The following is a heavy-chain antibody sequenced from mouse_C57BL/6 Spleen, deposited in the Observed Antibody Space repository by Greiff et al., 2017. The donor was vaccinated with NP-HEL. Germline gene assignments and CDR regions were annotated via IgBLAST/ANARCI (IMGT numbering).Heavy chain of an antibody. V-gene: IGHV3-6*01. CDR2: ISYDGSN. CDR3: ARDRTMVTTEFAY. CDR1: GYSITSGYY. D-gene: IGHD2-2*01. Sequence: EVQLQESGPGLVKPSQSLSLTCSVTGYSITSGYYWNWIRQFPGNKLEWMGYISYDGSNNYNPSLKNRISITRDTSKNQFFLKLNSVTTEDTATYYCARDRTMVTTEFAYWGQGTLVTVSA. J-gene: IGHJ3*01.